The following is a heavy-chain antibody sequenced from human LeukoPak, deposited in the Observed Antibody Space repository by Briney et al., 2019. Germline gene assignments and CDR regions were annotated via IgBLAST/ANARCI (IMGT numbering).Heavy chain of an antibody. Sequence: GVSLRLSCAASAFTFSSYSMNWVRQAPGKGLEWVSSISGSSSYIYYADSVKGRFTISRDNAKNSLYLQMNSLRAEDTAVYYCARDSYAAIDYWGQGTLVTVSS. CDR1: AFTFSSYS. D-gene: IGHD2-15*01. CDR2: ISGSSSYI. CDR3: ARDSYAAIDY. V-gene: IGHV3-21*01. J-gene: IGHJ4*02.